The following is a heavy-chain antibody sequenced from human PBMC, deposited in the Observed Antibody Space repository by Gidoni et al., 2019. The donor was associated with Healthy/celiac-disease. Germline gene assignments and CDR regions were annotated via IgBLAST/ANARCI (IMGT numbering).Heavy chain of an antibody. Sequence: EVQLVESGGGLVQPGGSLRLSCAASGFTFSSYEMNWVRQAPGKGLEWVSYISSSCSNIYYADPVKGPFTISRDNAKNSLYLQMNSLRAEDTAVYYCARETYYYDSSNFDYWGQGTLVTVSS. J-gene: IGHJ4*02. D-gene: IGHD3-22*01. V-gene: IGHV3-48*03. CDR2: ISSSCSNI. CDR3: ARETYYYDSSNFDY. CDR1: GFTFSSYE.